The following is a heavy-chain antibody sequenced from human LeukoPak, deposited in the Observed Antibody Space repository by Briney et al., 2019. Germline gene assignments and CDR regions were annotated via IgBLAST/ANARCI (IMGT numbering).Heavy chain of an antibody. Sequence: ASVRVSCKASGYTFTGYYMHWVRQAPGQGLEWMGWINPNSGGTNYAQKFQGRVTMTRDTSISTAYMELIRLRSDDTAVYYCASPAPGYYGSGSYHPFDIWGQGTMVTVSS. CDR3: ASPAPGYYGSGSYHPFDI. CDR2: INPNSGGT. J-gene: IGHJ3*02. CDR1: GYTFTGYY. V-gene: IGHV1-2*02. D-gene: IGHD3-10*01.